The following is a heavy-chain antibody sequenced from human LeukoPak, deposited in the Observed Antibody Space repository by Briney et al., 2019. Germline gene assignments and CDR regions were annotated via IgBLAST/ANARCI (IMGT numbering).Heavy chain of an antibody. V-gene: IGHV4-39*07. Sequence: PSETLSLTCTVSGGSISSSSYYWGWIRQPPGKGLEWIGSIYYSGSTYYNPSLKSRVTISVDTSKNQFSLKLSSVTAADTAVYYCARDAMSSGYYSGDAFDIWGQGTMVTVSS. CDR3: ARDAMSSGYYSGDAFDI. CDR2: IYYSGST. J-gene: IGHJ3*02. D-gene: IGHD3-22*01. CDR1: GGSISSSSYY.